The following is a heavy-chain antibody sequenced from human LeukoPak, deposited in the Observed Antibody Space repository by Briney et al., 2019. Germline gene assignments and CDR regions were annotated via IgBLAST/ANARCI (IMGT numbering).Heavy chain of an antibody. J-gene: IGHJ4*02. Sequence: GGSLRLSCAASGFTFSKYSMNWVRQAPGKGLEWVSSISSSSSFINYADSVKGRFTISRDNAKNSLYLQMNSLRAEDTAVYYCARVAAAAADYWGQGNLVTVS. CDR2: ISSSSSFI. D-gene: IGHD6-13*01. CDR3: ARVAAAAADY. CDR1: GFTFSKYS. V-gene: IGHV3-21*01.